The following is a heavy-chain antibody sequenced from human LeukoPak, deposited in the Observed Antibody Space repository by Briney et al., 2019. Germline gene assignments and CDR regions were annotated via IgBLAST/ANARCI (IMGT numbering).Heavy chain of an antibody. Sequence: ASVKLSCKASGYSFDGYYIHWVRQAPGQGLEWMGWLNPGSGGTNYAQKVQGRVTMTRDMSISTAYLDLSRLRSDDTALYFCARELAGTSTWDWFDPWGQGTLVTVSS. CDR3: ARELAGTSTWDWFDP. J-gene: IGHJ5*02. CDR2: LNPGSGGT. CDR1: GYSFDGYY. V-gene: IGHV1-2*02. D-gene: IGHD1-1*01.